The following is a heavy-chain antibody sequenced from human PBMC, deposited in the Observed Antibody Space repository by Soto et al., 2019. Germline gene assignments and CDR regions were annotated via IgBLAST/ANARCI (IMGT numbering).Heavy chain of an antibody. CDR2: ISYDGSNK. CDR3: AKDSGRGVVPAAIGNYFDY. V-gene: IGHV3-30*18. CDR1: GFTFSSYG. J-gene: IGHJ4*02. Sequence: QVQLVESGGGVVQPGRSLRLSCAASGFTFSSYGMHWVRQAPGKGLEWVAVISYDGSNKYYADSVKGRFTISRDNSKNTLYLQMNSLRAEDTAVYYCAKDSGRGVVPAAIGNYFDYWGQGTLVTVSS. D-gene: IGHD2-2*02.